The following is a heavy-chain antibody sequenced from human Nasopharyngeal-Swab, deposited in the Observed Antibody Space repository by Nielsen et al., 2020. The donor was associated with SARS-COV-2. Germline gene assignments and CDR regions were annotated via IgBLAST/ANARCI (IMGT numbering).Heavy chain of an antibody. D-gene: IGHD3-10*01. CDR2: TYYRSQWYS. CDR3: ARDRGALNV. CDR1: GDSVSRNNAA. Sequence: QTLSLTRAISGDSVSRNNAAWNWIRQSPSRGLEWLGRTYYRSQWYSDYAVSVKSRITINPGTAKNQFSLQLNSVTPEDTAVYYCARDRGALNVWGQGTTVTVSS. V-gene: IGHV6-1*01. J-gene: IGHJ6*02.